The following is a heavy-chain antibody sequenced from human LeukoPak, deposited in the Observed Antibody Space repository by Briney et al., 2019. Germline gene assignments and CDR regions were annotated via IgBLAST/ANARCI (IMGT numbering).Heavy chain of an antibody. D-gene: IGHD1-1*01. CDR3: ARDKTEDGVSTGTLGY. V-gene: IGHV1-69*04. J-gene: IGHJ4*02. Sequence: ASVKVSCKASGGTFSSYTISWVRQAPGQGLEWMGRIIPILGIANYAQKFQGRVTITAAKSTSTAYMELSSLRSEDTAVYYCARDKTEDGVSTGTLGYWGQGTLVTVSS. CDR2: IIPILGIA. CDR1: GGTFSSYT.